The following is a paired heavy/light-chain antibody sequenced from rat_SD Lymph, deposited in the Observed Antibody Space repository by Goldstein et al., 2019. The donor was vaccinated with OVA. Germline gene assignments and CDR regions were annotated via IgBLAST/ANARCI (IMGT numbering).Heavy chain of an antibody. CDR1: GYTFTDYP. D-gene: IGHD4-2*01. CDR2: INTHTGRP. J-gene: IGHJ1*01. Sequence: QIQLVQSGPELKKPGESVKISCQASGYTFTDYPIHWVKQAPGKGLRWMGWINTHTGRPTYADDFKGRFVFSLEASVTTAILQITNLKNEDTATYFCARGGRSYYWYFDFWGPGTMVTVSS. V-gene: IGHV9-4*01. CDR3: ARGGRSYYWYFDF.
Light chain of an antibody. CDR2: WAS. CDR1: QSLFYSGNQKNF. J-gene: IGKJ2-1*01. Sequence: DIVVTQSPSSLAVSAGETVTINCKSSQSLFYSGNQKNFLAWYQQKPGQSPKLMINWASTRQSGVPDRFIGSGSGTDFTLTISSVQADDLAIYYCQQYFDKPNTFGAGTKLELK. CDR3: QQYFDKPNT. V-gene: IGKV8S6*01.